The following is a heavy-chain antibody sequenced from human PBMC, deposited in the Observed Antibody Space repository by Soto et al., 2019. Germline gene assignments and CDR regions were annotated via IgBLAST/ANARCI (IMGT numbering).Heavy chain of an antibody. CDR1: GGSISGGDYY. V-gene: IGHV4-30-4*01. CDR3: ARGTYSGFDH. D-gene: IGHD4-4*01. J-gene: IGHJ5*02. Sequence: SETLSLTCAVSGGSISGGDYYWSWIRQPPGKGLGWIGYIYHSGRTYYNPPLKRRVAISVDMSKNQCSLKLSAVTAADTAVEDSARGTYSGFDHWGEGTLVTVAS. CDR2: IYHSGRT.